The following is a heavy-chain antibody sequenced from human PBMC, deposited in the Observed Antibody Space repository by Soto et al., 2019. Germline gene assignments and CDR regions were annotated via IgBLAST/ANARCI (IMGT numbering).Heavy chain of an antibody. CDR1: GYTFTSYD. CDR3: ARGPFGRYFDWLGLDV. V-gene: IGHV1-8*01. Sequence: ASVKVSCKASGYTFTSYDINWLRQATGQGLEWMGWMNPNSGNTGYAQKFQGRVTMTRNTSISTAYMELSSLRSDDTAVYYCARGPFGRYFDWLGLDVWGQGTTVTVSS. D-gene: IGHD3-9*01. J-gene: IGHJ6*02. CDR2: MNPNSGNT.